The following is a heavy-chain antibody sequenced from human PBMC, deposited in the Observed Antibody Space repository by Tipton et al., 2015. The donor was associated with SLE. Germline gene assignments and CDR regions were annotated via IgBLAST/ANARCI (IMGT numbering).Heavy chain of an antibody. V-gene: IGHV4-59*12. J-gene: IGHJ4*02. CDR2: ISYSGST. CDR1: GGSISSYF. D-gene: IGHD3-16*01. CDR3: ARAIGANFFNF. Sequence: GLVKPSETLSVTCTVSGGSISSYFWSWIWQPPGKGLEWIGYISYSGSTNYNPSLKSRITISVDTSKNQFSLEVTSVTAADTAVYYCARAIGANFFNFWGQGTLVTVSS.